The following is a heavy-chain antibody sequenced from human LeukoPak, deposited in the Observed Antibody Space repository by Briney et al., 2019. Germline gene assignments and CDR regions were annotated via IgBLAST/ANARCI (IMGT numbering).Heavy chain of an antibody. J-gene: IGHJ4*02. D-gene: IGHD2-2*01. Sequence: SQTLSLTCAISGDSVSSNSVAWSWIRQSPSRGLEWLGRTYYRSQWYNEYAVSVKSRITINPDTSKNQFSLQLNSVTPEDTAVYYCASDFHCSSYSCSFDSWGAGNLVTVSS. V-gene: IGHV6-1*01. CDR3: ASDFHCSSYSCSFDS. CDR1: GDSVSSNSVA. CDR2: TYYRSQWYN.